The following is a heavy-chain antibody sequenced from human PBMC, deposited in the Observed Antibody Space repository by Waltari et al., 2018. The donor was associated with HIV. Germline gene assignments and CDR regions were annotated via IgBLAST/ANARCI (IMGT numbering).Heavy chain of an antibody. CDR1: GGSFASYA. CDR2: IIPRCGTR. V-gene: IGHV1-69*01. J-gene: IGHJ5*02. Sequence: QVQLVQYGPEVKKPGSTVRVSCTASGGSFASYAFSWVRQAPGQGLEWMGEIIPRCGTRRYAQKYQGRDTVSADESTTTVYMERNSMRSEDTAVYYCARHRLVIPSASEDYFDPWGQGTLVTVSS. CDR3: ARHRLVIPSASEDYFDP. D-gene: IGHD2-2*01.